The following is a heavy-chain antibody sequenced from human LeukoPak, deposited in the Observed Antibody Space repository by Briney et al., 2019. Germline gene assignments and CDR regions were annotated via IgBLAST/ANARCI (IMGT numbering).Heavy chain of an antibody. CDR1: GYTSTGYY. Sequence: ASVKVSCKASGYTSTGYYMHWVRQAPGQGLEWMGIINPSGGSTSYAQKFQGRVTMTRDTSTSTVYMELSSLRTEDTAVYYCARDGKLKRGYSYGSFDYWGQGTLVTVSS. D-gene: IGHD5-18*01. CDR2: INPSGGST. V-gene: IGHV1-46*01. J-gene: IGHJ4*02. CDR3: ARDGKLKRGYSYGSFDY.